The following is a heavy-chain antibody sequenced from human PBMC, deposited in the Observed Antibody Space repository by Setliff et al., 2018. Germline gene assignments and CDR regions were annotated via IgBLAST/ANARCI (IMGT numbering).Heavy chain of an antibody. J-gene: IGHJ6*04. CDR3: ARDGLGAFSLRSMDV. D-gene: IGHD3-3*02. CDR2: IDYSGST. V-gene: IGHV4-59*01. Sequence: TLSLTCTVSGGSLSSYYRSWIRQPPGKGLEWIGYIDYSGSTNYNPSLKSRVTISLDTSKNQFSLQLSSVTAADTAVYYCARDGLGAFSLRSMDVWGKGTTVTVSS. CDR1: GGSLSSYY.